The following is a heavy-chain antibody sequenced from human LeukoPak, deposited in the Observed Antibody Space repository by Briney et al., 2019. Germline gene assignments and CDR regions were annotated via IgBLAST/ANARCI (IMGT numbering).Heavy chain of an antibody. CDR2: ISWNSGSI. CDR1: GFTFSSYA. Sequence: GRSLRLSCAASGFTFSSYAMHWVRQAPGKGLEWVSGISWNSGSIGYADSVKGRFTISRDNAKNSLYLQMNSLRAEDTALYYCAKGDYDSSGYYGGLEYWGQGTLVTVSS. D-gene: IGHD3-22*01. V-gene: IGHV3-9*01. CDR3: AKGDYDSSGYYGGLEY. J-gene: IGHJ4*02.